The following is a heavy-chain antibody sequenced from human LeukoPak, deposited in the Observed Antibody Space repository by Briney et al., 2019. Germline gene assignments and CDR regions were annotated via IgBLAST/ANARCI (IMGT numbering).Heavy chain of an antibody. Sequence: SVKVSCKASGGTFSSYAISWVRQAPGQGLEWKGGIIPIFGTANYAQKFQGRVTITTNETTSTAYKELSSLRSEDTAVYYCARGEGRRDGYNPLPFWGQGTLVTVSS. CDR3: ARGEGRRDGYNPLPF. V-gene: IGHV1-69*05. J-gene: IGHJ4*02. CDR2: IIPIFGTA. CDR1: GGTFSSYA. D-gene: IGHD5-24*01.